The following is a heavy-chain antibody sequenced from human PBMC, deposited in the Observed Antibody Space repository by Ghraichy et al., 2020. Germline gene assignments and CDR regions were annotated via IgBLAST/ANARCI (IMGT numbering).Heavy chain of an antibody. Sequence: SQTLSLTCTVSGGSVSSGSYHWSWIRQPPGKGLEWIGYFYHSGSTNYNPSLKSRVTISVDTSKNQFSLKLSSVTAADTAVYYCARRNAAMANFDYWGQGTLVTVSS. CDR2: FYHSGST. J-gene: IGHJ4*02. D-gene: IGHD5-18*01. CDR1: GGSVSSGSYH. CDR3: ARRNAAMANFDY. V-gene: IGHV4-61*01.